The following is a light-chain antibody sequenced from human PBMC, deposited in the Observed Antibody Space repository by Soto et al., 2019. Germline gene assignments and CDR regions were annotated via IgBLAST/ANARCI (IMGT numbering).Light chain of an antibody. J-gene: IGLJ1*01. V-gene: IGLV2-14*01. Sequence: QSALTQPASVSGSPGQSITISCTGTSSDVGGYNYVSWYQRHPGKAPKLMIYDVSNRLSGVSNRFSGSKSGNTASLTISGLQAEDEADYYCSSYTSSSTLLYVFGTGTKVTVL. CDR2: DVS. CDR3: SSYTSSSTLLYV. CDR1: SSDVGGYNY.